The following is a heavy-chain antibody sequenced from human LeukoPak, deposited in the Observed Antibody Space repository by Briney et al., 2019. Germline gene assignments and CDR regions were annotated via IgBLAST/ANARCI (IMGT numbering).Heavy chain of an antibody. J-gene: IGHJ4*02. V-gene: IGHV1-2*02. CDR3: ARDFYDNSGYLPSY. Sequence: ASVKVSCKASGYTFTDYYMHLVRQAPGQGLELIGWINPDSGGTNYAQKFQGRVTMTRDRSISTAYMELSRLRSDDTAVYYCARDFYDNSGYLPSYWGQGTLVTVSS. D-gene: IGHD3-22*01. CDR1: GYTFTDYY. CDR2: INPDSGGT.